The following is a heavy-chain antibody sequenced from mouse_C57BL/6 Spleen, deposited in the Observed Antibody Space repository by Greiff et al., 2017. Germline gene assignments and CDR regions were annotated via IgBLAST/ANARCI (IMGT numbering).Heavy chain of an antibody. J-gene: IGHJ4*01. D-gene: IGHD2-12*01. CDR3: ARDYSNDDCAKDD. Sequence: QVHVKQPGAELVRPGTSVKLSCKASGYTFTSYWMHWVKQRPGQGLEWIGVIDPSDSYTNYNQKFKGKATLTVDTSSSTAYMQLSSLTSEDSADYYCARDYSNDDCAKDDWGKGTSVTVSS. CDR1: GYTFTSYW. V-gene: IGHV1-59*01. CDR2: IDPSDSYT.